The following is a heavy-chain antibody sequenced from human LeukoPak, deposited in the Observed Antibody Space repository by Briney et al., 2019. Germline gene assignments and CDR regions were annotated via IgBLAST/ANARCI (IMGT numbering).Heavy chain of an antibody. CDR3: ARDSGSYSSSYRFDS. CDR1: GDSVSSNSAA. CDR2: TYYKSKWYN. Sequence: SQTLSLTCAISGDSVSSNSAAWNWIRQSPSRGLEWLGRTYYKSKWYNDYAVSVKSRITINSDTSENQFSLHLNSVTPEDTAVHYCARDSGSYSSSYRFDSWGQGTLVTVSS. V-gene: IGHV6-1*01. D-gene: IGHD6-6*01. J-gene: IGHJ4*02.